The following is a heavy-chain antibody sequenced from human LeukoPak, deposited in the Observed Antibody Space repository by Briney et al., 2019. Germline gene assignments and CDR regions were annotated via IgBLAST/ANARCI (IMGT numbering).Heavy chain of an antibody. CDR3: ARPRGRYYYDSSGYSFDY. V-gene: IGHV4-34*01. J-gene: IGHJ4*02. D-gene: IGHD3-22*01. CDR1: GRSFSGYY. CDR2: INHSGST. Sequence: SETLSLTCAVDGRSFSGYYWSWIRQPPGKGLEWIGEINHSGSTNYNPSLKGRVTISVDTSKNQFSLKLSSVTAADTAVYYCARPRGRYYYDSSGYSFDYWGQGTLVTVSS.